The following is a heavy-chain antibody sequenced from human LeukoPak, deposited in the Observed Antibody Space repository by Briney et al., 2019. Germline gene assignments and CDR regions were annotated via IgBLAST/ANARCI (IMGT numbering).Heavy chain of an antibody. D-gene: IGHD3-10*01. CDR1: GGSISSYY. V-gene: IGHV4-59*01. J-gene: IGHJ6*03. CDR2: IYYSGST. CDR3: ARARGYYYYYYMDV. Sequence: SETLSLTCTVSGGSISSYYWSWIRQPPGKGLEWIGYIYYSGSTNYNPSLKSRVTISVDTSKNQFSLKLSSVTAADTAVYYCARARGYYYYYYMDVWGKGTTVTVSS.